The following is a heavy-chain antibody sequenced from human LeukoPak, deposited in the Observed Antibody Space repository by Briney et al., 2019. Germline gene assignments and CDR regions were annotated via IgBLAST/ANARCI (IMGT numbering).Heavy chain of an antibody. CDR3: ARDDCSNISCYHNWFDP. V-gene: IGHV3-7*01. D-gene: IGHD2-2*01. CDR2: IKQDGSEK. J-gene: IGHJ5*02. CDR1: GFTFSSYW. Sequence: GGSLRLSCAASGFTFSSYWMSWVRQAPGKGLERVANIKQDGSEKYYVDSVKGRFTISRDNAKNSLYLQMNSLRAEDTAVYYCARDDCSNISCYHNWFDPWGQGTLVTVSS.